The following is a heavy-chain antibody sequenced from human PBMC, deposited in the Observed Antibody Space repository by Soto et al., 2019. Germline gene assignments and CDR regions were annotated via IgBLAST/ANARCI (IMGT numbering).Heavy chain of an antibody. CDR2: ISYDGSNK. D-gene: IGHD3-10*01. J-gene: IGHJ4*02. CDR3: AREGLGGSGSYYNY. CDR1: GFTFSSYA. Sequence: GESLKISCAASGFTFSSYAMHWVRQAPGKGLEWVAVISYDGSNKYYADSVKGRFTISRDNSKNTLYLQMNSLRAEDTAVYYCAREGLGGSGSYYNYWGQGTLVTVSS. V-gene: IGHV3-30*04.